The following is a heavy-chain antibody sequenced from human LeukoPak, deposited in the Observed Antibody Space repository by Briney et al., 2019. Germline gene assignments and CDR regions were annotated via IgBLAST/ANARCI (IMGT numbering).Heavy chain of an antibody. J-gene: IGHJ4*02. D-gene: IGHD3-3*01. CDR2: ISSSGSTI. CDR3: ARGGYYDFWSDY. Sequence: GGSLSSSCAASGSTFSDYYMSWIRKAPGKGLEWVSYISSSGSTIYYADSVKGRFTISRDNAKNSLYLQMNSLRAEDTAVYYCARGGYYDFWSDYWGQGTLVTVSS. V-gene: IGHV3-11*01. CDR1: GSTFSDYY.